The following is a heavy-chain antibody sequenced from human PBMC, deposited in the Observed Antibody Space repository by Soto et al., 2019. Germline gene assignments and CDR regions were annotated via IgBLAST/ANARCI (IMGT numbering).Heavy chain of an antibody. J-gene: IGHJ5*02. D-gene: IGHD1-7*01. CDR3: ARTESGTFDP. Sequence: SETLSLTCTVSGGSISRYYWTWIRQPPGKGLEWIGYIYYGGSTNYNPSLKSRVTISVDRSKNQFSLKLSSVTAADTAVYYCARTESGTFDPWGQGTLVTSPQ. CDR1: GGSISRYY. V-gene: IGHV4-59*12. CDR2: IYYGGST.